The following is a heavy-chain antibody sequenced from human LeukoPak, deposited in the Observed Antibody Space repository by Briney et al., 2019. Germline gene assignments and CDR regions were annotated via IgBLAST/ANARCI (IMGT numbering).Heavy chain of an antibody. D-gene: IGHD3-22*01. CDR3: AKRLKRNYYYHYAMDV. J-gene: IGHJ6*02. CDR2: IDDSGVIR. V-gene: IGHV3-23*01. Sequence: GGSLRLSCAASGFTFKTHAMSWVRQAPGKGLEWVSRIDDSGVIRSYADSVKGRFTISRDNSKMTLTLQMNSLRAEDTALYYCAKRLKRNYYYHYAMDVWGQGTTVTVSS. CDR1: GFTFKTHA.